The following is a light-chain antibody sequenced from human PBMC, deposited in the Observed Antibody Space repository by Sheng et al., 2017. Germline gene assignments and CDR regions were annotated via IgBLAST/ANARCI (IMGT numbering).Light chain of an antibody. CDR1: QSVSSY. J-gene: IGKJ4*01. CDR2: DAS. V-gene: IGKV3-11*01. CDR3: QQYHDWPPST. Sequence: EIVLTQSPATLSLSPGERATLSCRASQSVSSYLAWYQQKPGQAPRLLIYDASNRATGIPARFSGSGSGTDFTLTISSLEPEDFAVYYCQQYHDWPPSTFGGGTKVETK.